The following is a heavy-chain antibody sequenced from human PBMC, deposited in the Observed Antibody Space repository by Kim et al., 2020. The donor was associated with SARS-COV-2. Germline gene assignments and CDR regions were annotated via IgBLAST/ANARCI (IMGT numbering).Heavy chain of an antibody. CDR1: EFIVGSNY. D-gene: IGHD3-10*01. V-gene: IGHV3-53*01. CDR3: ARDFGEYYFDY. Sequence: GGSLRLSCAASEFIVGSNYMSWVRQAPGKGLEWVSVLYSGGSTYYADSVKGRFTISRDNSKNTLYLQMNSLRAEDTAVYYCARDFGEYYFDYWGQGTLVTVSS. J-gene: IGHJ4*02. CDR2: LYSGGST.